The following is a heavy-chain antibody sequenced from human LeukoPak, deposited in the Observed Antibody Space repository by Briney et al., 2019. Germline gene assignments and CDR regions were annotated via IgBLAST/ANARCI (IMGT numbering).Heavy chain of an antibody. CDR3: ASNQQWLVGGHDY. J-gene: IGHJ4*02. CDR1: GFTFSSYS. D-gene: IGHD6-19*01. Sequence: GGSLRLSCAASGFTFSSYSMNWVRQAPGKGLEWVSSISSSSSYIYHADSVKGRFTISRDSAKNSLYLQMNSLRAEDTAVYYCASNQQWLVGGHDYWGQGTLVTVSS. V-gene: IGHV3-21*01. CDR2: ISSSSSYI.